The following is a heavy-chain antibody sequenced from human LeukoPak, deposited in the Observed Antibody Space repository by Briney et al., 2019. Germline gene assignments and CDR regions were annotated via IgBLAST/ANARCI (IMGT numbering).Heavy chain of an antibody. CDR1: GGSISSYY. D-gene: IGHD5-18*01. CDR3: ARQSGYSYGYAFDY. CDR2: IYYSGST. V-gene: IGHV4-59*01. Sequence: SETLSLTCTVSGGSISSYYWSWIRPPPGKGLEWIGYIYYSGSTNYNPSLKSRVTISVDTSKNQFSLKLSSVTAADTAVYYCARQSGYSYGYAFDYWGQGTLVTVSS. J-gene: IGHJ4*02.